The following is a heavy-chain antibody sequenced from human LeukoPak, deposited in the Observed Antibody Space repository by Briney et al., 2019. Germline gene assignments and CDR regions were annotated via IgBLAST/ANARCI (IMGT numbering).Heavy chain of an antibody. D-gene: IGHD1-26*01. Sequence: ASVEVSCKASGYTFASYYMHWVRQAPGQGLEWMGIINPSGGSTTYAQKFQGRVTMTRDTSTSTVYMELSSLRSEDTAVYYCARDSTPTYYSGTYYFEYWGQGTLVTVSS. CDR2: INPSGGST. V-gene: IGHV1-46*01. CDR1: GYTFASYY. J-gene: IGHJ4*02. CDR3: ARDSTPTYYSGTYYFEY.